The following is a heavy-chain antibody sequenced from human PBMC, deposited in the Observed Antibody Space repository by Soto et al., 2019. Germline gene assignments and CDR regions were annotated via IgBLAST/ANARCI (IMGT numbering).Heavy chain of an antibody. CDR2: VRREAESYST. CDR1: GFPFSDRY. D-gene: IGHD2-21*02. CDR3: VRSIGGDAQFDD. J-gene: IGHJ4*02. Sequence: EVQLVESGGGLVQPGGSLILSCAASGFPFSDRYMDWVRQPPGKGLEWVGRVRREAESYSTEYAASVKGRFTISSDESETSLFLQMNSLKIEDTAVYYCVRSIGGDAQFDDWGQGTLVTVSS. V-gene: IGHV3-72*01.